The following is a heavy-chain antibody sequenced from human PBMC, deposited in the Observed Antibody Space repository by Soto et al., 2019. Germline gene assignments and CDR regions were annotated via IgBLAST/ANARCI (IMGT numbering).Heavy chain of an antibody. Sequence: GESLKISCKGSGYSFTSYWIGWVRQMPGKGLEWMGIIYPGDSDTRYSPSFQGQVTISADKSISTAYLQWSSLKASDTAMYYCERESSSSSRPYYYGMDVWGQGTTVTVSS. D-gene: IGHD6-6*01. CDR3: ERESSSSSRPYYYGMDV. V-gene: IGHV5-51*01. J-gene: IGHJ6*02. CDR1: GYSFTSYW. CDR2: IYPGDSDT.